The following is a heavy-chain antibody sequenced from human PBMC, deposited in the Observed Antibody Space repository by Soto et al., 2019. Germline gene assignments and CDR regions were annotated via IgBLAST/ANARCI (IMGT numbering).Heavy chain of an antibody. Sequence: SETLSLTCTVSNFSVLTSIYYWAWIRQPPGKGLEWVGTVYYTGTTYYNPSLQSRVTISIDTSKNQFSLNLNSVTAADTAVYYCARNWNIAMVPADYFDSWGQGNLVTVSS. CDR2: VYYTGTT. J-gene: IGHJ4*02. V-gene: IGHV4-39*01. CDR1: NFSVLTSIYY. D-gene: IGHD2-2*01. CDR3: ARNWNIAMVPADYFDS.